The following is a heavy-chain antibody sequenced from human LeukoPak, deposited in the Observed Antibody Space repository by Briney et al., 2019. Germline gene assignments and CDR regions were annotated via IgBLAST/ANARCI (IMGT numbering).Heavy chain of an antibody. CDR3: ARDPTLKT. CDR2: ISYDGSNK. Sequence: GGSLRLSYAASGFTFSSYAMHWVRQAPGKGLEWVAVISYDGSNKYYADSVKGRFTISRDNSKNTLYLQMNSLRAEDTAVYYCARDPTLKTWGQGTLVTVSS. CDR1: GFTFSSYA. V-gene: IGHV3-30-3*01. J-gene: IGHJ5*02.